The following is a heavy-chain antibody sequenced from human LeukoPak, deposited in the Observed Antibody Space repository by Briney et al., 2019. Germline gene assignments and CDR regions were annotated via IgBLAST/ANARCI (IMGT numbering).Heavy chain of an antibody. CDR2: IYHSGST. CDR3: ARRGYCSSTSCYLGWFDP. D-gene: IGHD2-2*01. V-gene: IGHV4-38-2*01. J-gene: IGHJ5*02. Sequence: SETLSLTCAVSGYSISSGYYWGWIRQPPGKGLEWIGSIYHSGSTYYNPSLKSRVTISVDTSKNQFSLKLSSVTAADTAVYYCARRGYCSSTSCYLGWFDPWGQGTPVTVSS. CDR1: GYSISSGYY.